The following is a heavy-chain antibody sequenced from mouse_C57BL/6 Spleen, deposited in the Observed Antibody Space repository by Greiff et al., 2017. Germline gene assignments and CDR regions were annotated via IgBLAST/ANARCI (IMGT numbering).Heavy chain of an antibody. Sequence: VQLQQSGAELVQPGASVKMSCKASGYTFTTYPIEWMKQNPGKSLEWIGNFHPYNDDTKYNEKFKGKATLTVEKSSSTVYLELSRLTSDDSAVYYCARGRYNDYDDYYAMDYWGQGSSVTVSS. J-gene: IGHJ4*01. D-gene: IGHD2-4*01. CDR2: FHPYNDDT. CDR1: GYTFTTYP. CDR3: ARGRYNDYDDYYAMDY. V-gene: IGHV1-47*01.